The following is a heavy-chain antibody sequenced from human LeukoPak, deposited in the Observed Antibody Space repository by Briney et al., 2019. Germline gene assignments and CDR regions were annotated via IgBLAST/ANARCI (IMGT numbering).Heavy chain of an antibody. CDR3: ARGGYWNYEGWFDP. J-gene: IGHJ5*02. CDR2: IGSDGST. Sequence: GGSVRLSCAASGFTFDAHAMSWVRQAPGKGLEWVSGIGSDGSTHVAESVKGRFAISRDNSKNTLYLQMNSLRAEDTAVYYCARGGYWNYEGWFDPWGQGTLVTVFS. V-gene: IGHV3-23*01. D-gene: IGHD1-7*01. CDR1: GFTFDAHA.